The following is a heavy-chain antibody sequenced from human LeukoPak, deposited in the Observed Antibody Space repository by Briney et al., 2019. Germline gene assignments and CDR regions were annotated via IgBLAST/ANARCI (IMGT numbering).Heavy chain of an antibody. J-gene: IGHJ6*02. CDR1: GFTFGSYS. V-gene: IGHV3-48*02. CDR3: ARGGSGYGDYSYFFGLDV. CDR2: ISSSSSTI. D-gene: IGHD3-22*01. Sequence: GGSLRLSCAASGFTFGSYSMNWVRQAPGKGLEWVSYISSSSSTIYYADSVKGRFTISRDNAKNSLYLQMNSLRDEDTAVYYCARGGSGYGDYSYFFGLDVWGQGTTVTVSS.